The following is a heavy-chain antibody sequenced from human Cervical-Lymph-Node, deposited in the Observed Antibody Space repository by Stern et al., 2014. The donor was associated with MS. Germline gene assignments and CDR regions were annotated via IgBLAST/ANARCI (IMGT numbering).Heavy chain of an antibody. J-gene: IGHJ5*02. Sequence: QVQLKESGPGLLRPSETLSLPWTVSGASITNYYWSWIRQPPGKGLEWIGYIYYSGTTNYNASLKGRVAISIDTSKTQFSLRLSSVTAADTAVYYWARATDLWGQGTLVTVSS. V-gene: IGHV4-59*01. CDR3: ARATDL. CDR1: GASITNYY. CDR2: IYYSGTT.